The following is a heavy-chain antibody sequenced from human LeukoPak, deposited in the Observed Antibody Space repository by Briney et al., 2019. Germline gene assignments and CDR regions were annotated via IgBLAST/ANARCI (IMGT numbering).Heavy chain of an antibody. D-gene: IGHD3-22*01. CDR2: IYYSGST. V-gene: IGHV4-59*12. J-gene: IGHJ4*02. CDR1: GGSISSYY. CDR3: ARDLRSSGYPDY. Sequence: SETLSLTCTVSGGSISSYYWSWIRQPPGTGLEWIGYIYYSGSTNYNPSLKSRVTISVDTSKNQFSLKLSSVTAADTAVYYCARDLRSSGYPDYWGQGTLVTVSS.